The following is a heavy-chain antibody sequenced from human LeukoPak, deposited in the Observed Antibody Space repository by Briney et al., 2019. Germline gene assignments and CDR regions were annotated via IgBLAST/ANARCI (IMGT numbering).Heavy chain of an antibody. CDR2: IYSSGTT. CDR3: ARETDSGWYRTLDY. V-gene: IGHV4-59*01. J-gene: IGHJ4*02. D-gene: IGHD6-19*01. CDR1: GGSIISDY. Sequence: SETLSLTCSVSGGSIISDYWTWIRQPPGKGLEWIGYIYSSGTTNYNPPLKSRVTISVDTSKNQFSLKLSSVTAADTAVYYCARETDSGWYRTLDYWGQGTLVTVSS.